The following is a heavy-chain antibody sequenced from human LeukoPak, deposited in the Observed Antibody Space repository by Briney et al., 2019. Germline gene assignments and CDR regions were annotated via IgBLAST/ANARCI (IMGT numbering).Heavy chain of an antibody. V-gene: IGHV1-2*02. CDR3: ARVPVRGVRWFDP. D-gene: IGHD1-26*01. CDR2: INPSTGGT. Sequence: ASVKVSCKASGYTFTAYYMHWVRQTPGQGLEWMGWINPSTGGTNYAQKFQGRVTMTRDTSISTGYMELTRLRSDDTAVYYCARVPVRGVRWFDPWGLGTLVPVSS. J-gene: IGHJ5*02. CDR1: GYTFTAYY.